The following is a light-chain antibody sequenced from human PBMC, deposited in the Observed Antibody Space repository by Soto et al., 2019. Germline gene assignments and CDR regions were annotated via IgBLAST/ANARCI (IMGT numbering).Light chain of an antibody. V-gene: IGKV3-11*01. J-gene: IGKJ4*01. CDR2: GAS. CDR3: QQRHIWPRT. Sequence: EVVLTQSPATLSLSPGERATLSCRASQSVASRLAWYQQKPGQTPRLLIFGASDRATGIPARFSGSGSGTDFTLTISSLEPEDFAVYYCQQRHIWPRTFGGWTKVDIK. CDR1: QSVASR.